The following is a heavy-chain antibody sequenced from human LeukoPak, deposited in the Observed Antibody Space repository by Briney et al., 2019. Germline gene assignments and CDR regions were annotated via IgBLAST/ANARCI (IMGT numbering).Heavy chain of an antibody. CDR3: AELGITMIGGV. D-gene: IGHD3-10*02. V-gene: IGHV3-48*03. J-gene: IGHJ6*04. CDR2: ISSSGSTI. CDR1: GFTFSSYE. Sequence: PGGSLRLSFAASGFTFSSYEMNWVRQAPGKGLEWVSYISSSGSTIYYADSVKVRFTISRDNAKNSLYLQMNSLRAEDTAVYYCAELGITMIGGVWGKGTTVTISS.